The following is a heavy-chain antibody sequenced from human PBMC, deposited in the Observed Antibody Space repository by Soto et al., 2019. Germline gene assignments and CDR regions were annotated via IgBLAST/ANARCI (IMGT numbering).Heavy chain of an antibody. CDR2: IYYSGST. D-gene: IGHD6-25*01. Sequence: SETLSLTCTVSGGSISSGGYYWSWIRQHPGKGLEWIGYIYYSGSTYYNPSLKSRVTISVDTSKNQFSLKLSSVTAADTAVYNWGSGSVGQRLFFFDYGGQETLVTVSS. CDR3: GSGSVGQRLFFFDY. V-gene: IGHV4-31*03. CDR1: GGSISSGGYY. J-gene: IGHJ4*02.